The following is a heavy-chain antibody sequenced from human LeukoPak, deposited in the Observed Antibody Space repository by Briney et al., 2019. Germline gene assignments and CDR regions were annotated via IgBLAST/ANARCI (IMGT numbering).Heavy chain of an antibody. Sequence: PGRSLRLSCAASGFTFNGYAMHWVRQAPGKGLEWVAVIWHDGNNKYYADSVKGRFTISRDNSKNTVYLQVNSLRAEDTAVYYCARDWMGSTRLAGDYWGQGTLVTVSS. CDR3: ARDWMGSTRLAGDY. V-gene: IGHV3-33*01. J-gene: IGHJ4*02. CDR2: IWHDGNNK. CDR1: GFTFNGYA. D-gene: IGHD2/OR15-2a*01.